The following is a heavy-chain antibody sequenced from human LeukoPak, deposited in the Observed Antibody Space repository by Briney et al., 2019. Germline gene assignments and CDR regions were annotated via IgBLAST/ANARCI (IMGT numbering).Heavy chain of an antibody. CDR2: IYTSGST. V-gene: IGHV4-61*02. CDR1: GGSISSGSYY. Sequence: SQTLSLTCTVSGGSISSGSYYLSWIRQPARKGLEWIGRIYTSGSTNYNPSLKSRVTISVDTSKNQFSLRLSSVTAADTAVYYCARGDPLPDYGGNPDAFDIWGQGTMVTVSS. J-gene: IGHJ3*02. CDR3: ARGDPLPDYGGNPDAFDI. D-gene: IGHD4-23*01.